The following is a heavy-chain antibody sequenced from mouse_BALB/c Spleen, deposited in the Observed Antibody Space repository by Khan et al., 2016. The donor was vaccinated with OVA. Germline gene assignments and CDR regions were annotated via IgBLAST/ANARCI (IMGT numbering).Heavy chain of an antibody. J-gene: IGHJ4*01. CDR1: GFSLTDYA. CDR3: ARDPPYYSMDY. V-gene: IGHV2-6-5*01. Sequence: QVQLKESGPGLVAPSQSLSITCTVSGFSLTDYAVSWIRQPPGKGLEWLGVIWVSGSKYYNSVLKPRLSISKDNSKSQVFIKMNSLQTDDTAMYFCARDPPYYSMDYWGQGTSVTVSS. CDR2: IWVSGSK.